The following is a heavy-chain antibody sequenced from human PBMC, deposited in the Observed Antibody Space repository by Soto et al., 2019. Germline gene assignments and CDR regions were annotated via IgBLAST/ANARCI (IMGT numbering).Heavy chain of an antibody. J-gene: IGHJ4*02. Sequence: PGGSLRLSCAASGFTFSSYGMHWACQAPGKGLEWVAVISYDGSNKYYADSVKGRFTISRDSSKNTVSLEMTSLRAEDTAVYYCAKGGRQWLVTSDFNYWGQGALVTVS. CDR3: AKGGRQWLVTSDFNY. D-gene: IGHD6-19*01. CDR2: ISYDGSNK. CDR1: GFTFSSYG. V-gene: IGHV3-30*18.